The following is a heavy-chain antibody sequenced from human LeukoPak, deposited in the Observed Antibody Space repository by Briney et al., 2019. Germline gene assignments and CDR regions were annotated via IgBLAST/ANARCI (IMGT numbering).Heavy chain of an antibody. CDR3: ARDLYPYMVRGVYDAFDI. Sequence: SVKVSCKASGYTFTSYGISWVRQAPGQGLEWMGRIIPILGIANYAQKFHGRVTITADKSTSTAYMELSSLRSEDTAVYYCARDLYPYMVRGVYDAFDIWGQGTMVTVSS. J-gene: IGHJ3*02. D-gene: IGHD3-10*01. CDR2: IIPILGIA. CDR1: GYTFTSYG. V-gene: IGHV1-69*04.